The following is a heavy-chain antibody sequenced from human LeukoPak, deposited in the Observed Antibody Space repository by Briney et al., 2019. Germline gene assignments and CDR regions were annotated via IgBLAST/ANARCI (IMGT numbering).Heavy chain of an antibody. CDR1: GFTFSSYS. Sequence: GGSLRLSCAASGFTFSSYSMNWVRQAPGKGLEWVSSISSSSSYIYYADSVKGRFTISRDNAKNSLYLQMNSLRAEDTAVYYCARVLSLPYYYDSSGYLDYWGQGTLVTVSS. D-gene: IGHD3-22*01. CDR3: ARVLSLPYYYDSSGYLDY. J-gene: IGHJ4*02. V-gene: IGHV3-21*01. CDR2: ISSSSSYI.